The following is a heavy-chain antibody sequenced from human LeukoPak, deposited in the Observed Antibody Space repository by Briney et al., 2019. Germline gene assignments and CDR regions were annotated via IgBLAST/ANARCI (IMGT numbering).Heavy chain of an antibody. CDR3: ARRGMIVVPEAFDI. J-gene: IGHJ3*02. Sequence: GGSLRLSCAASGFTFSSYSMNRVRQAPGKGLEWVSSISSSSSYIYYADSVKGRFTISRDNAKNSLYLQMNSLRAEDTAVYYCARRGMIVVPEAFDIGGKGTMVTVSS. CDR1: GFTFSSYS. CDR2: ISSSSSYI. V-gene: IGHV3-21*01. D-gene: IGHD3-22*01.